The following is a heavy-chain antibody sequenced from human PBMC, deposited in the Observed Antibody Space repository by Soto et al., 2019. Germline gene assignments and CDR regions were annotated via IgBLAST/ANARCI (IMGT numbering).Heavy chain of an antibody. CDR1: GFTFSSYW. CDR3: ARDIGYCSGGSCYSWFDP. J-gene: IGHJ5*02. V-gene: IGHV3-7*01. Sequence: RRLSCAASGFTFSSYWMSWVRQAPGKGLEWVANIKQDGSEKYYVDSVKGRFTISRDNAKNSLYLQMNSLRAEDTAVYYCARDIGYCSGGSCYSWFDPWGQGTLVTVSS. D-gene: IGHD2-15*01. CDR2: IKQDGSEK.